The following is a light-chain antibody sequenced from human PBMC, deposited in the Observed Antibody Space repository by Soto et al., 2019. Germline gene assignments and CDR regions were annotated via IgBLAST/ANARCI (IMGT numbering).Light chain of an antibody. CDR1: QRIGGW. J-gene: IGKJ1*01. CDR3: QQYNSYSLT. Sequence: DIQMTQSPSTLSASIGDRVTITCRASQRIGGWLAWYQQKPGKGPNLLIYEASILESGVPSRFSGSGSETEFTLTISSLQPDDFATYYCQQYNSYSLTFGQGTKVDIK. CDR2: EAS. V-gene: IGKV1-5*01.